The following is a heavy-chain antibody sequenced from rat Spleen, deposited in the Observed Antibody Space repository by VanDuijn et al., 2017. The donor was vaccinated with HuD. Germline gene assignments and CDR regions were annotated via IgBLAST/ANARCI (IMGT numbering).Heavy chain of an antibody. CDR3: SRSHPGVMDA. V-gene: IGHV2S12*01. J-gene: IGHJ4*01. Sequence: QVQLKESGPGLVQPSQTLSLTCTVSGFSLTSNGVSWVRQPPGKGLEWIAAISSGGSTYYNSALKSRLSISRGTSKSQVFLKMNSLQTEDTAIYFCSRSHPGVMDAWGQGVSVTVSS. D-gene: IGHD3-2*01. CDR2: ISSGGST. CDR1: GFSLTSNG.